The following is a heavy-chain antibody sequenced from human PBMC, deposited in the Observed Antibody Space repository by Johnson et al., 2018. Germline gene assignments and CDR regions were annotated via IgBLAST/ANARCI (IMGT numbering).Heavy chain of an antibody. V-gene: IGHV3-30*03. CDR2: ISYDGSNK. CDR1: GFTFSSYG. Sequence: QVQLVQSGGGVVQPGRSLRLSCAASGFTFSSYGMHWVRQAPGKGLEWVAVISYDGSNKYYADSVKGRFTISRDNSKNTLYLQMNSLRAEDTAVYYCAREHLPNYGMDVWGQGTTVTVSS. CDR3: AREHLPNYGMDV. J-gene: IGHJ6*02.